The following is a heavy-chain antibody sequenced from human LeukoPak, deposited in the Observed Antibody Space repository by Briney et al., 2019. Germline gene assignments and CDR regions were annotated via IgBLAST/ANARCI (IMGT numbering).Heavy chain of an antibody. V-gene: IGHV3-21*01. J-gene: IGHJ4*02. Sequence: GGSLRLSCAASGFTFSGYAMNWVRQAPGKGLEWVSSISRGSDHIFYADSMKGRFTISRDNAKNSLYLQMNSLGAEDTAVCYCARPYDTRGYFPDYWGQGTLVTVFS. CDR3: ARPYDTRGYFPDY. CDR2: ISRGSDHI. CDR1: GFTFSGYA. D-gene: IGHD3-22*01.